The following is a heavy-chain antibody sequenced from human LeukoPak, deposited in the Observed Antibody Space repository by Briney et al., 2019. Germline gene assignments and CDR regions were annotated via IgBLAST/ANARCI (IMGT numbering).Heavy chain of an antibody. Sequence: ASVKVSCKASGYTFTSYDINWVRQATGQGLEWMGWMNPNSGNTGYAQKFQGRVTMTRNTSISTAYMELSSLRSEDTAVYYCARARSPATYYDFWSGYYGYNNWFDPWGQGTLVTVSS. CDR2: MNPNSGNT. CDR3: ARARSPATYYDFWSGYYGYNNWFDP. V-gene: IGHV1-8*01. CDR1: GYTFTSYD. J-gene: IGHJ5*02. D-gene: IGHD3-3*01.